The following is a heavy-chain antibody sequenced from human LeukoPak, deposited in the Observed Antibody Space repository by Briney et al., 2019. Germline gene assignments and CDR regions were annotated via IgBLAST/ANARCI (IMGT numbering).Heavy chain of an antibody. J-gene: IGHJ3*02. Sequence: KTSQTLSLTCTVSGGSISSGGYYWSWIRQHPGKGLEWIGYIYYSGSTYYNPSLKSRVTISVDTSKNQFSLKLSSVTAADTAVYHCAREPRRPFNAFDIWGQGTMVTVSS. D-gene: IGHD6-25*01. V-gene: IGHV4-31*03. CDR2: IYYSGST. CDR1: GGSISSGGYY. CDR3: AREPRRPFNAFDI.